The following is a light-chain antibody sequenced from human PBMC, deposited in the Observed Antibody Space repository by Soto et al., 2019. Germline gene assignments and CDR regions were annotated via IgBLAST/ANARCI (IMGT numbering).Light chain of an antibody. CDR2: GAS. J-gene: IGKJ5*01. CDR1: QSVGSSY. V-gene: IGKV3-20*01. Sequence: IVLTQSPGTLSLSPGERATLSCRASQSVGSSYLAWYQQKPGQAPRLLMCGASSRASGIAYGYSRSGSGADFSITFSRLVLEGFAVYYCQQYVRSPVTFGQGTRLEIK. CDR3: QQYVRSPVT.